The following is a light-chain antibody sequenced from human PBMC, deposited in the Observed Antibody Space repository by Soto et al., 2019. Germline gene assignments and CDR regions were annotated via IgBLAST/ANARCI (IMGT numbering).Light chain of an antibody. CDR3: AAWDDSLSGRV. Sequence: QSVLTQPPSSSGTPGQRVTISCSGSSSNIGSNYVYWYQQLPGTAPKLLIYRNNQRPSGVPDRFSGSKSGTSASLAISGLRSEDEADYYCAAWDDSLSGRVFGVWTKVTVL. J-gene: IGLJ3*02. CDR1: SSNIGSNY. V-gene: IGLV1-47*01. CDR2: RNN.